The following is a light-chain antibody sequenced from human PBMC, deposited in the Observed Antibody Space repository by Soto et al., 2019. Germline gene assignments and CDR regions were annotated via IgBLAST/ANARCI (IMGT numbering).Light chain of an antibody. CDR1: SSNIGSNY. CDR3: AAWDDSLRGVV. CDR2: RNN. V-gene: IGLV1-47*01. Sequence: QSALTQPPSASGTPGQRVTISCSGSSSNIGSNYVYWYQQLPGTAPKLLIYRNNQRPSGVPDRFSASKSGTSASLAISGLRSEDEADYYCAAWDDSLRGVVFGGGTKVTVL. J-gene: IGLJ2*01.